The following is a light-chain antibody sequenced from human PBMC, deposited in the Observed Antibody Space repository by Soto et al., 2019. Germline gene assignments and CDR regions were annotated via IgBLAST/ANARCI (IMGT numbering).Light chain of an antibody. CDR3: QQLNSYPIT. V-gene: IGKV1-9*01. CDR1: QGIRSY. CDR2: AAS. J-gene: IGKJ5*01. Sequence: DIQLTQSPSFLSASLGDRVTITCRAGQGIRSYLARYQQKPGKAPKLLIYAASTLQSGVPSRFRGSGSGTEFTLTISSLQPEDVATDYCQQLNSYPITCGQGTRLEIK.